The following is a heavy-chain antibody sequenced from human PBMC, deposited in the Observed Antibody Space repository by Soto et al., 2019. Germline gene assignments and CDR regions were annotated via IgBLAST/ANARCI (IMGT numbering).Heavy chain of an antibody. V-gene: IGHV1-8*01. CDR2: MNPNSGNT. Sequence: QVQLVQSGAEVKKPGASVKVSCKASGYTFTSYDINWVRQATGQGLEWMGWMNPNSGNTGYAQKFQGRVTMTRNTSISTAYRELSSLRAEDTAVYYCASGIEVRGDGRVNWFDPWGQGTLVTVSS. CDR1: GYTFTSYD. J-gene: IGHJ5*02. CDR3: ASGIEVRGDGRVNWFDP. D-gene: IGHD3-10*01.